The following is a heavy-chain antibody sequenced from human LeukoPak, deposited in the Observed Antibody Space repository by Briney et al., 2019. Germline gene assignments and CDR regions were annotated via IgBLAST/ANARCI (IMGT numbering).Heavy chain of an antibody. J-gene: IGHJ5*01. Sequence: PSETLSLTCTVAGESITDRGYYWGWIRHPPRNCLEWIGTVYYSGGTYYNPSLMNRVALSVGTSKNPLSRHVKSLTATDTAVNFCARQGRHYVILGGAKNDFDPWGQGTLATVSS. CDR3: ARQGRHYVILGGAKNDFDP. CDR1: GESITDRGYY. V-gene: IGHV4-39*01. CDR2: VYYSGGT. D-gene: IGHD3-9*01.